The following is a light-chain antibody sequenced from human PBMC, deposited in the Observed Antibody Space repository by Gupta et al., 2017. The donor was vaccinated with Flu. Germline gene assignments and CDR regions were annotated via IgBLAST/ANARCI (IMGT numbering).Light chain of an antibody. J-gene: IGLJ2*01. CDR2: QDT. CDR3: QLWDNSAVV. CDR1: KLRDKY. Sequence: TCSGDKLRDKYAYWYQQKPGQSPALVIYQDTKRPSGIPERFSGSKSGNTATLTISGTQTIDEADYYCQLWDNSAVVFGGGTKLTVL. V-gene: IGLV3-1*01.